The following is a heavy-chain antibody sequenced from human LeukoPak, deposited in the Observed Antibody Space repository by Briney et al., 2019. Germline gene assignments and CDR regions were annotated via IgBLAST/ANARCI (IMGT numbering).Heavy chain of an antibody. V-gene: IGHV1-2*02. Sequence: ASVKVSCKASGYTFTGYYMHWVRQAPGQGLEWMGWIDPNSGGTNYAQKFQGRVTMTRDTSISTAYMELSRLRSDDTAVYYCARDYGSGSYPDYWGQGTLVTVSS. CDR2: IDPNSGGT. D-gene: IGHD3-10*01. J-gene: IGHJ4*02. CDR3: ARDYGSGSYPDY. CDR1: GYTFTGYY.